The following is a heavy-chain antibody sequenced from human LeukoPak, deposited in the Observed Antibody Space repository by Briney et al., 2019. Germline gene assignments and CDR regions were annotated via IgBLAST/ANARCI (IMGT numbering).Heavy chain of an antibody. Sequence: GGSLRLSCAASEFTVSSNYMSWVRQAPGKGLEWVSTLYSGGSTYYADSVKGRFTISRDNSKNTLYLQMNSLRAEDTAVYYCAKGNQWLADYWGQGTLVTVSS. CDR2: LYSGGST. J-gene: IGHJ4*02. D-gene: IGHD6-19*01. CDR1: EFTVSSNY. CDR3: AKGNQWLADY. V-gene: IGHV3-66*01.